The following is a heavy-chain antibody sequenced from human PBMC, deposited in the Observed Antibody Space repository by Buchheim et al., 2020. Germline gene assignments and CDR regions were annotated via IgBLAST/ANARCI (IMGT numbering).Heavy chain of an antibody. Sequence: EVQLVESGGGLVQPGGSLRLSCAASGFTFSSYWMSWVRQAPGKGLEWVANIKQDGSEKYYVDSVKGRFTISRDNAKNSLYLQMNSLRAEDTAVYYCARDLVLDSSSWRRGIWYFDLWGRGTL. CDR3: ARDLVLDSSSWRRGIWYFDL. CDR2: IKQDGSEK. V-gene: IGHV3-7*01. CDR1: GFTFSSYW. J-gene: IGHJ2*01. D-gene: IGHD6-13*01.